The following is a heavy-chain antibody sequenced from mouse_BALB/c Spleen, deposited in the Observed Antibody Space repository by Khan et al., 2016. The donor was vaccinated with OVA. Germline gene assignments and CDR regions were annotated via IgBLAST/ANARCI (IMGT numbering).Heavy chain of an antibody. CDR2: ISSDGDYT. CDR1: GFTFSTYA. CDR3: ARSPYGNFAY. D-gene: IGHD2-1*01. V-gene: IGHV5-9-3*01. Sequence: VQLKESGGGLVKPGGSLKLSCAASGFTFSTYAMSWVRQTPEKRLEWVATISSDGDYTYYPDNVTGRFTISRDNAQNTLYLQMSSLRSEDTAMYYCARSPYGNFAYWGQGTLVTVSA. J-gene: IGHJ3*01.